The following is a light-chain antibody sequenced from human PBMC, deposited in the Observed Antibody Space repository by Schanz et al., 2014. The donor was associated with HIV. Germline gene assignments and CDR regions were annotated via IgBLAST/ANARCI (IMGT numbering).Light chain of an antibody. J-gene: IGKJ2*01. CDR3: QQSYSTPYT. V-gene: IGKV1-5*03. Sequence: DIQMTQSPSTLSAFVGDRVTITCRASQYISSWLAWYQQKPGKAPELLIYRASTIESGVPSRFSGSGSGTKFTLTISSLQPEDIATYSCQQSYSTPYTFGQGTKLEIK. CDR2: RAS. CDR1: QYISSW.